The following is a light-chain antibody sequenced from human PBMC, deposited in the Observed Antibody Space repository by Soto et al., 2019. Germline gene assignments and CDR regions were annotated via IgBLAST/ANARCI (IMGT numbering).Light chain of an antibody. V-gene: IGKV1-17*01. CDR1: QGIRND. CDR2: AAS. CDR3: LLHKSYLWT. J-gene: IGKJ1*01. Sequence: DIQMTQSPSSLSASVGDRVTITCRASQGIRNDLSWYQQKPGKAPKRLIYAASSLQGGVPSRFSGSGSGTEFTLTITSPQPEDFATYYCLLHKSYLWTFGQGTKVEI.